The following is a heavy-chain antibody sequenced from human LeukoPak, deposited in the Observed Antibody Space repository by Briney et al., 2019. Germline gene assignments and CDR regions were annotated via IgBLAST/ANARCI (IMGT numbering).Heavy chain of an antibody. CDR3: ARGWRGDHFDY. V-gene: IGHV4-59*11. D-gene: IGHD3-10*01. CDR1: GGSISGHH. Sequence: PLETLSLTCAVSGGSISGHHWSWLRQPPGKGLEGIGFMYDSGNTRYNPSLKSRVTISADTSKNQFSLKLTSVTAADTAVYYCARGWRGDHFDYWGQGTLVTVSS. CDR2: MYDSGNT. J-gene: IGHJ4*02.